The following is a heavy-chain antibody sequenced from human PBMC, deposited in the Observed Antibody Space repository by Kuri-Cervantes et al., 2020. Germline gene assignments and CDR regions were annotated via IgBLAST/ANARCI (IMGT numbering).Heavy chain of an antibody. V-gene: IGHV3-33*01. Sequence: LSLTCAASGFTFSSYGMHWVRQAPDKGLEWVAFIWEDGSNEYYADSVKGRFTISRDNSKNTLYLQMNSLKTEDTAVYYCTTGLYGDYAGGYYYYYYMDVWGKGTTVTVSS. CDR1: GFTFSSYG. CDR3: TTGLYGDYAGGYYYYYYMDV. CDR2: IWEDGSNE. J-gene: IGHJ6*03. D-gene: IGHD4-17*01.